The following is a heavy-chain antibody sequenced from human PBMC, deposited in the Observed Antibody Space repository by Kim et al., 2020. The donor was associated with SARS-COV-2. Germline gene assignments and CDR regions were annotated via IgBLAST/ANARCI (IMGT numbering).Heavy chain of an antibody. CDR2: ISSSSSKT. CDR3: ARGEWSYGSGNT. D-gene: IGHD3-10*01. Sequence: GGSLRLSCAASGFTFSRYSMHWVRQAPGRGLAWVSYISSSSSKTDYADSVKGRFTISRDNAENSLYLQMSSLRVEDTGIYYCARGEWSYGSGNTWGQGTLVTVSS. CDR1: GFTFSRYS. V-gene: IGHV3-48*04. J-gene: IGHJ5*02.